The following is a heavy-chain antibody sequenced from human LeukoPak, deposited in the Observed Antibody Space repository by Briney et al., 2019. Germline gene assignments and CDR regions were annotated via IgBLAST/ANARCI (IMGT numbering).Heavy chain of an antibody. D-gene: IGHD3-10*01. Sequence: SETLSLTCTVSGGSISSGYYWGWIRQPPGKGLEWIGSIYYSGSTNYNPSLKSRVTISVDTSKNQFSLKLSSVTAADTAVYYCARSSGYYYGSGSYYDLDYWGQGTLVTVSS. CDR2: IYYSGST. J-gene: IGHJ4*02. CDR3: ARSSGYYYGSGSYYDLDY. V-gene: IGHV4-38-2*02. CDR1: GGSISSGYY.